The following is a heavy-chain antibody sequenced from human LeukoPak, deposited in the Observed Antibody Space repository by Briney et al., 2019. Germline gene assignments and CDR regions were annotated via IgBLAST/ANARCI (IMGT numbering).Heavy chain of an antibody. J-gene: IGHJ4*02. CDR3: ATTHCSSTSCWNGDFDY. V-gene: IGHV3-21*01. D-gene: IGHD2-2*01. CDR2: ISSSSSYI. Sequence: GGSPRLSCAASGFTFSSYSMNWVRQAPGKGLEWVSSISSSSSYIYYADSVKGRFTISRDNAKNSLYLQMNSLRAEDTAVYYCATTHCSSTSCWNGDFDYWGQGTLVTVSS. CDR1: GFTFSSYS.